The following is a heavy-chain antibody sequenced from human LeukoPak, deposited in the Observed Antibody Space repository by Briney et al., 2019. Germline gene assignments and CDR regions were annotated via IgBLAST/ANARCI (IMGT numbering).Heavy chain of an antibody. D-gene: IGHD3-16*01. Sequence: PGGSLRLSCAASGFTFNSYGMHWVRQAPGKGLEWVAFIRYDGSNKYYADSVKGRFTISRDNSKNTLYLQMNSLRVEDAAVFYCARVSGLGFGYYYYMDVWGKGTTVTVSS. CDR2: IRYDGSNK. J-gene: IGHJ6*03. V-gene: IGHV3-30*02. CDR3: ARVSGLGFGYYYYMDV. CDR1: GFTFNSYG.